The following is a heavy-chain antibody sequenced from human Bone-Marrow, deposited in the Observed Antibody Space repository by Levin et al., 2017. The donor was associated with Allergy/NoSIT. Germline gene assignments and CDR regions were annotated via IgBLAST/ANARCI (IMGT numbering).Heavy chain of an antibody. D-gene: IGHD3-10*01. CDR2: IYYSGST. V-gene: IGHV4-39*01. Sequence: GSLRLSCTVSGGSISSSSYYWGWIRQPPGKGLEWIGSIYYSGSTYYNPSLKSRVTISVDTSKNQFSLKLSSVTAADTAVYYCASTHYYGSGSYYKPFDYWGQGTLVTVSS. CDR1: GGSISSSSYY. CDR3: ASTHYYGSGSYYKPFDY. J-gene: IGHJ4*02.